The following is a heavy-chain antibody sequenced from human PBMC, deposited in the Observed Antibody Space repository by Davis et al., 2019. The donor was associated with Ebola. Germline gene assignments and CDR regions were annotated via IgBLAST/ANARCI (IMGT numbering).Heavy chain of an antibody. D-gene: IGHD2-21*02. Sequence: SETLSLTCNVSGDSISTYYWSWIRQPPGKGPEWIGKFFYSVGTNYNPSLKSRVTISIDTSKNQFSLKLSPVTAADTAVYHCARHKYCGADCYSGYLDFWGQGTLVTVSS. CDR3: ARHKYCGADCYSGYLDF. CDR2: FFYSVGT. CDR1: GDSISTYY. V-gene: IGHV4-59*08. J-gene: IGHJ4*02.